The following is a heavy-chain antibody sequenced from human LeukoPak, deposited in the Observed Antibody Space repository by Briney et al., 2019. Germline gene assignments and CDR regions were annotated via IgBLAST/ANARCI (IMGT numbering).Heavy chain of an antibody. V-gene: IGHV3-53*01. CDR2: IYSGGST. CDR1: GFTVSLKY. CDR3: ARSYYYVTFQH. J-gene: IGHJ1*01. D-gene: IGHD3-10*02. Sequence: GGSLRLSCAASGFTVSLKYMIWVRQAPGKGLEWVSVIYSGGSTYYADSVKGRFTISRDNSKNTLYLQMNSLRAEDTAVYYCARSYYYVTFQHCGPSAPVTVSS.